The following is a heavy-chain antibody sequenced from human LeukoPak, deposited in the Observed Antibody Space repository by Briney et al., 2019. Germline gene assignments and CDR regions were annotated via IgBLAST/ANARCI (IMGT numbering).Heavy chain of an antibody. CDR1: GYSISSGYY. V-gene: IGHV4-38-2*02. CDR3: ATEERTDRGLDP. CDR2: IYHSGST. J-gene: IGHJ5*02. Sequence: SETLSLTCTVSGYSISSGYYWGWIRQPPGKGLEWIGSIYHSGSTYYNPSLKSRVTISVDTSKNQFSLKLSSVTAADTAVYYCATEERTDRGLDPWGQGTLVTVSS. D-gene: IGHD1-1*01.